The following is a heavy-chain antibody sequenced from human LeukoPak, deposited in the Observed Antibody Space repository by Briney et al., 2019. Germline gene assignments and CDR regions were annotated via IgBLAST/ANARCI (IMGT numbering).Heavy chain of an antibody. CDR1: GFSFDDYA. Sequence: PGGSLRLSCAVSGFSFDDYAMHWVRQAPGKGLEWVSGISWNSGSIGYAESVKGRFTISRDNAKNSLYLQMNSLRAEDTAVYYCARDGGSWVRFDYWGQGTLVTVSS. CDR3: ARDGGSWVRFDY. D-gene: IGHD2-15*01. J-gene: IGHJ4*02. V-gene: IGHV3-9*01. CDR2: ISWNSGSI.